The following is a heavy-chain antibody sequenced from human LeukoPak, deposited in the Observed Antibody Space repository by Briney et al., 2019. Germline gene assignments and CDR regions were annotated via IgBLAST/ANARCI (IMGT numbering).Heavy chain of an antibody. D-gene: IGHD3-10*01. J-gene: IGHJ4*02. Sequence: GGSLRLSCAASEFTFGSYWMTWVRQAPGKGLEWVANIKQDGSEKYYVDSVKGRFTISRDNAKNSLYLQMNSLRAEDTAVYYCARVELLWFGELLYQDYWGQGTLVTVSS. CDR1: EFTFGSYW. CDR3: ARVELLWFGELLYQDY. V-gene: IGHV3-7*01. CDR2: IKQDGSEK.